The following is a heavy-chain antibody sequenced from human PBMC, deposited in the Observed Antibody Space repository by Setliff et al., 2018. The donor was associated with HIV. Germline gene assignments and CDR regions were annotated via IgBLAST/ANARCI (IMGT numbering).Heavy chain of an antibody. CDR1: GYTFTSSD. CDR3: APVSSGWFDP. J-gene: IGHJ5*02. V-gene: IGHV1-8*02. CDR2: MNPNSGNT. D-gene: IGHD2-2*01. Sequence: ASVKVSCKASGYTFTSSDINWVRQATGQGLEWMGWMNPNSGNTGYAQQFQGRVTMTEDTSTDTAYMELTSLRSEDTAMYYCAPVSSGWFDPWGQGTLVTVSS.